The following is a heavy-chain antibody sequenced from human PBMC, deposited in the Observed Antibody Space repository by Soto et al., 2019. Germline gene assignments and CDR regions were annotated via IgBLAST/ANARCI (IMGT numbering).Heavy chain of an antibody. CDR2: ISGSGGST. CDR3: AKDSRSGAAQSDDAFDI. D-gene: IGHD2-15*01. Sequence: GGSLRLSCAASGFTFSSYAMSWVRQAPGKGLEWVSAISGSGGSTYYADSVKGRFTIPRDNSKNTLYLQMNSLRAEDTAVYYCAKDSRSGAAQSDDAFDIWGQGTMVTVSS. CDR1: GFTFSSYA. V-gene: IGHV3-23*01. J-gene: IGHJ3*02.